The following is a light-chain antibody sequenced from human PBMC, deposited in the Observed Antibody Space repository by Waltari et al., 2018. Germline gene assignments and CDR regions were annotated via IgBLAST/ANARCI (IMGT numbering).Light chain of an antibody. CDR2: DDD. V-gene: IGLV3-21*02. J-gene: IGLJ2*01. CDR3: QVWDNYADLVI. Sequence: SSVLTQPPPVSVAPGQTATITCGGNNIGSKSVQCYQQKPGQAPVLVVYDDDVRPPGIPERISGSNSANTASLTINRVEVGDEAAYFCQVWDNYADLVIFGGGTKLTVL. CDR1: NIGSKS.